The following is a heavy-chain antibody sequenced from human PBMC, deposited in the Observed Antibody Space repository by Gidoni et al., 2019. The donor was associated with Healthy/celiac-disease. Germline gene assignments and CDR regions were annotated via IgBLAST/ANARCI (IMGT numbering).Heavy chain of an antibody. V-gene: IGHV1-46*01. CDR1: GYTFTSYY. Sequence: QVQLVQSGAEVKKPGASVKVSCKASGYTFTSYYMHWVRQAPGQGLEWMGIINPSGGSTSYAQKFQGRVTMTRDTSTSTVYMELSSLRSEDTAVYYCASPLYSSGWYPDAFDIWGQGTMVTVSS. J-gene: IGHJ3*02. CDR3: ASPLYSSGWYPDAFDI. CDR2: INPSGGST. D-gene: IGHD6-19*01.